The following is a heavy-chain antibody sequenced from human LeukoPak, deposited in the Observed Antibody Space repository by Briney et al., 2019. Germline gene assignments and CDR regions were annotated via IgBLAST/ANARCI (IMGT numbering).Heavy chain of an antibody. CDR2: VCASGRCT. Sequence: GGSLRLSCAASGFTFSADSMGWVRQAPGKGLEWVAGVCASGRCTFYAPSVRGRFTISRDNYRNTLFLQMDSLRPEDTALYYCAKYISVPRTHLFGDYWGQGTLVTVSS. CDR3: AKYISVPRTHLFGDY. CDR1: GFTFSADS. J-gene: IGHJ4*02. D-gene: IGHD3-10*01. V-gene: IGHV3-23*01.